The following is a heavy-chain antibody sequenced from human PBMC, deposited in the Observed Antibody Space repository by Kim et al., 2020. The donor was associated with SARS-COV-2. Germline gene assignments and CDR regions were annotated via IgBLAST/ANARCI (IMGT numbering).Heavy chain of an antibody. Sequence: SVKVSCKASGGTFSSYAISWVRQAPGQGLEWMGGIIPIFGTANYAQKFQGRVTITADESTSTAYMELSSLRSEDTAVYYCASLFVMEWSPPPSGMDVWGQGTTVTVSS. CDR1: GGTFSSYA. V-gene: IGHV1-69*13. CDR2: IIPIFGTA. D-gene: IGHD3-3*01. J-gene: IGHJ6*02. CDR3: ASLFVMEWSPPPSGMDV.